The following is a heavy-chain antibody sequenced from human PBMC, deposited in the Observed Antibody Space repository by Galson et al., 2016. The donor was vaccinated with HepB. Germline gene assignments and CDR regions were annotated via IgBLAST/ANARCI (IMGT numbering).Heavy chain of an antibody. D-gene: IGHD3-3*02. V-gene: IGHV3-9*01. CDR2: ISTNSGRK. CDR1: GFTFGDYA. J-gene: IGHJ3*02. CDR3: VKEMSDVLAFLEGRQSGDLGAFNI. Sequence: SLRLSCAASGFTFGDYAMHWVRQGPGKGLEGVSGISTNSGRKAYADSVKGRFTISRDDAKNSLYLQMNSLRNEDTALYYCVKEMSDVLAFLEGRQSGDLGAFNIWGQGTVVTVSS.